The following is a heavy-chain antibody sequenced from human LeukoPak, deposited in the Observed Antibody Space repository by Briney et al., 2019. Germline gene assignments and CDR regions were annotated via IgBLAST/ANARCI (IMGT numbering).Heavy chain of an antibody. V-gene: IGHV1-46*01. D-gene: IGHD4-23*01. J-gene: IGHJ4*02. CDR2: INPSGGST. Sequence: ASVKVPCKASGYTFTGYYMHWVRQAPGQGLEWMGVINPSGGSTSYAQKFQGRVTMTRDTSTSTVYMELSSLRSEDTAVYYCARSTGVVTPGTDYWGQGTLVTVSS. CDR3: ARSTGVVTPGTDY. CDR1: GYTFTGYY.